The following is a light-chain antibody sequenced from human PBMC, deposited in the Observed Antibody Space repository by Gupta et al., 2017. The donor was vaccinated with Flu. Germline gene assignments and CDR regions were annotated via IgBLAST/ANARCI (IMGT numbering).Light chain of an antibody. CDR3: KSRDISGDRLI. V-gene: IGLV3-19*01. Sequence: ELTQDPAVSVALGQTVRITCQGDSLRNYYASWLQQKPGQAPVLVFTGQDNRPSGIPDRFSASDSGSTSTLTISGAQAEDEADYYCKSRDISGDRLIFGGGTKLTVL. CDR1: SLRNYY. CDR2: GQD. J-gene: IGLJ2*01.